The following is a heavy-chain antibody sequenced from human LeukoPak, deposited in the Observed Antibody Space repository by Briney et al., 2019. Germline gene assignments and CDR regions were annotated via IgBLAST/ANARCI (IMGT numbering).Heavy chain of an antibody. CDR1: GGSISEGNHF. D-gene: IGHD2-2*01. J-gene: IGHJ4*02. Sequence: SETLSLTCTVSGGSISEGNHFWTWIRQPAGKGLEWIGRIYTSGSTNYNPSLKSRVTMSVDTSKNQFSLKLSSVTAADTAVYYCARAYCSSTSCYSDYFDYWGQGTLVTVSS. V-gene: IGHV4-4*07. CDR2: IYTSGST. CDR3: ARAYCSSTSCYSDYFDY.